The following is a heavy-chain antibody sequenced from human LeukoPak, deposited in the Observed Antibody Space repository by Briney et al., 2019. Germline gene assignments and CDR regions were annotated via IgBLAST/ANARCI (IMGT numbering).Heavy chain of an antibody. CDR2: IRGSGGGT. D-gene: IGHD2-21*01. J-gene: IGHJ4*02. CDR1: GFTFSNYG. CDR3: VKAPMLCCGTACLES. Sequence: GESLRLSCTASGFTFSNYGMSWVRQAPGQGLEWVSVIRGSGGGTYYADSLKGRFTITRDNSKNTVYLQMNSLRAEDTAVYYWVKAPMLCCGTACLESWGQGTLVTVSS. V-gene: IGHV3-23*01.